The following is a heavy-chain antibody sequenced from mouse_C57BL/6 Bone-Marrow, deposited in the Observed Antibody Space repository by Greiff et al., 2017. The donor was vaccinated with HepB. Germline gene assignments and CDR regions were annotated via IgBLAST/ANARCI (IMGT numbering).Heavy chain of an antibody. Sequence: VKLMESGAELARPGASVKLSCKASGYTFTSYGISWVKQRTGQGLEWIGEIYPRSGNTYYNEKFKGKATLTADKSSSTAYMELRSLTSEDSGVYFCAKGLRRYFDVWGTGTTVTVSS. CDR1: GYTFTSYG. J-gene: IGHJ1*03. D-gene: IGHD2-4*01. CDR2: IYPRSGNT. V-gene: IGHV1-81*01. CDR3: AKGLRRYFDV.